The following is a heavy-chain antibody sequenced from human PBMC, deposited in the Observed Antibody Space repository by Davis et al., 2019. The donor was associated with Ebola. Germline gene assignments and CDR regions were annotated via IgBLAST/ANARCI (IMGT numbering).Heavy chain of an antibody. CDR3: ARHHARGSGYSDY. J-gene: IGHJ4*02. V-gene: IGHV4-39*01. CDR2: IYSTGGT. Sequence: MPSETLSLTCPVSGVSLTSTTYYWAWIRQPPGKGLEWIGSIYSTGGTHYNPSLKSRVTISVDTSKNQFSLKLSSVTAADTAVYYCARHHARGSGYSDYWGQGTLVTVSS. CDR1: GVSLTSTTYY. D-gene: IGHD6-19*01.